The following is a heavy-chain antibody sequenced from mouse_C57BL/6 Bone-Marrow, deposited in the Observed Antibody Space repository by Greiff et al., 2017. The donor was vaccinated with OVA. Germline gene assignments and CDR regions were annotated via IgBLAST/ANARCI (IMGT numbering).Heavy chain of an antibody. CDR3: ARDPDGSSSSFDY. CDR1: GFTFSSYA. CDR2: ISAGGSYT. V-gene: IGHV5-4*01. Sequence: EVKVVESGGGLVKPGGSLKLSCAASGFTFSSYAMSWVRQTPEKRLEWVATISAGGSYTYYPANVKGRFTISRDNAKNNLYLQLSHLMSEDTAMYYCARDPDGSSSSFDYWGQGTTLTVSS. J-gene: IGHJ2*01. D-gene: IGHD1-1*01.